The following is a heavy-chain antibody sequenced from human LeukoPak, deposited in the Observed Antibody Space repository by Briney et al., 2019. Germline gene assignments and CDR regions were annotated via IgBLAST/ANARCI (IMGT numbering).Heavy chain of an antibody. CDR2: ISAYNGNT. V-gene: IGHV1-18*01. Sequence: ASVKVSCKASGYTFTSYGISWVPQAPGQGLEGVGWISAYNGNTNYAQKLQGRVTMTTDTYTSTAYMELRSLRSDDPAVYYCARRALPGYYNVSNHSSDTQLWGKGTTVPVSS. D-gene: IGHD3-9*01. CDR3: ARRALPGYYNVSNHSSDTQL. CDR1: GYTFTSYG. J-gene: IGHJ6*04.